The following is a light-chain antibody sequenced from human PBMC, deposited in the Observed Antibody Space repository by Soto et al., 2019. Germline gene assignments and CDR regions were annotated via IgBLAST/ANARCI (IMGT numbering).Light chain of an antibody. Sequence: QSVLTQPASVSGSPGQSIAISCTGTSSDVGSYDLVSWYQQHPGKAPKLMIYEVTKRPSGVSSRFSGSKSGNTASLTISGLQAEDDADYYCCPSAGGGTYVFGTGTKVTVL. V-gene: IGLV2-23*02. CDR1: SSDVGSYDL. J-gene: IGLJ1*01. CDR2: EVT. CDR3: CPSAGGGTYV.